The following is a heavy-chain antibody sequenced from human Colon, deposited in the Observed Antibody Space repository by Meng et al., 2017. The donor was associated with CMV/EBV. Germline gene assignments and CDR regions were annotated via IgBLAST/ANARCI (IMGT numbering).Heavy chain of an antibody. D-gene: IGHD1-1*01. CDR3: ARGRPNWSGVLDY. J-gene: IGHJ4*02. CDR2: ISGSTGYT. CDR1: GYTFTSYG. Sequence: VQLVQSGAEVKGPGASLWVPCRSSGYTFTSYGINWVRQAPGQGLEWMGWISGSTGYTNRAQKFQGRVTMTTDTSTSTAYLALTSLTSNDTAVYYCARGRPNWSGVLDYWGQGTLVTVSS. V-gene: IGHV1-18*01.